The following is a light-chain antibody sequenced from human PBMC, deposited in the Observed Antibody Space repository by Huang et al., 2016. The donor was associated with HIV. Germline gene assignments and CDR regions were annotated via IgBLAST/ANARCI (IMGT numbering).Light chain of an antibody. J-gene: IGKJ1*01. Sequence: DIQMTQSPSSLSASVGDSVAVTCRASHNINTYLNWYQQKPGKAPKLLIYAASTLQSGISSRFSGSWSETHFTLTISGLQPEDSAIYFCQQSYTTPRTFGQGTKVEI. V-gene: IGKV1-39*01. CDR3: QQSYTTPRT. CDR1: HNINTY. CDR2: AAS.